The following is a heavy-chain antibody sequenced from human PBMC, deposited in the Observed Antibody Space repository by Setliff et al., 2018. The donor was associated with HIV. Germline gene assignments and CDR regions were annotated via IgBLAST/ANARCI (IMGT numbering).Heavy chain of an antibody. Sequence: ASVKVSCKASGGTFSSYAISWVRQAPGQGLEWTGGIIPIFGTANYAQKFQGRVTITADESTSTAYMELSSLRSEDTAVYYCARSAKSGAWTYYDFWSGYSYYYMDVWGKGTTVTAP. CDR1: GGTFSSYA. CDR2: IIPIFGTA. CDR3: ARSAKSGAWTYYDFWSGYSYYYMDV. J-gene: IGHJ6*03. D-gene: IGHD3-3*01. V-gene: IGHV1-69*13.